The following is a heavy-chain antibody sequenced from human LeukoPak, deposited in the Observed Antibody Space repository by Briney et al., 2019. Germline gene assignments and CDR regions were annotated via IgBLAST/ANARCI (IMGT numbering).Heavy chain of an antibody. V-gene: IGHV3-11*01. CDR1: GFTFSYYY. Sequence: GGSLRLSCAASGFTFSYYYMSWIRQAPGKGLEWVSYISISGSTIYYADSVKGRFTISRDNAKNSLYLQMNSLRAEDTDVYYCARDFVCTNGVCPYYFDYWGQGTLVTVSS. J-gene: IGHJ4*02. CDR2: ISISGSTI. D-gene: IGHD2-8*01. CDR3: ARDFVCTNGVCPYYFDY.